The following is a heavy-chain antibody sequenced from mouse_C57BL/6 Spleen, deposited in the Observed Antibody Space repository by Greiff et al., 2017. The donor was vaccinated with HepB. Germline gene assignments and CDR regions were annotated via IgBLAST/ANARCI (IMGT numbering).Heavy chain of an antibody. CDR1: GYTFTSYW. D-gene: IGHD1-1*01. J-gene: IGHJ2*01. Sequence: QVQLQQPGTELVKPGASVKLSCKASGYTFTSYWMHWVKQRPGQGLEWIGNINPSNGGTNYNEKFKSKATLTVDTSSSTAYMQLSSLTSEDSAVYYCAREGDSYYGSSSFFDYWGQGTTLTVSS. V-gene: IGHV1-53*01. CDR2: INPSNGGT. CDR3: AREGDSYYGSSSFFDY.